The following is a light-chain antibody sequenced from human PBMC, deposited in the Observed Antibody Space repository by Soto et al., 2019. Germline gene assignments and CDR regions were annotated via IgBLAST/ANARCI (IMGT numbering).Light chain of an antibody. V-gene: IGKV3-20*01. CDR1: QSVSSIY. J-gene: IGKJ4*01. Sequence: EIVLTQSPGTLSLSPGERATPSCRASQSVSSIYLAWYQQKPGQAPRLVTYGASSRATGIPDRFSGSGSGTDFTLTISRLEPEDFAVYYCQQYGSSALTFGGGTKVDIK. CDR2: GAS. CDR3: QQYGSSALT.